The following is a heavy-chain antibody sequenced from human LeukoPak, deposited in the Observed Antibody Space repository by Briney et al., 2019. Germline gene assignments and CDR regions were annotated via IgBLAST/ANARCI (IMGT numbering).Heavy chain of an antibody. CDR3: ARHRYDKHCSTNGCPGAFDI. J-gene: IGHJ3*02. D-gene: IGHD2-8*01. CDR2: IYPGDSDT. CDR1: GYSFTSYW. Sequence: GESLKISCKGSGYSFTSYWIGWVRQMPGKGLEWMGIIYPGDSDTRYSPSFQGRVTISVDKSITTAYLQWSSLKASDTAMYYCARHRYDKHCSTNGCPGAFDIWGQGTMVTVSS. V-gene: IGHV5-51*01.